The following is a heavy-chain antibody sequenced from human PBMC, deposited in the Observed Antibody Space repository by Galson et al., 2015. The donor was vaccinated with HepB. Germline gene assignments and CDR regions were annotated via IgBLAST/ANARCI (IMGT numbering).Heavy chain of an antibody. CDR1: GFTFSTYG. V-gene: IGHV3-33*01. CDR3: ARVSRGLTIYGIDY. J-gene: IGHJ4*02. Sequence: SLRLSCAASGFTFSTYGMHWVRQAPGKGLEWVAVMSYGGSEEYYVDSVKGRFTISRDTSKNTVYLQMNSLRAEDTAMYYCARVSRGLTIYGIDYWGQGTLVTVSS. CDR2: MSYGGSEE. D-gene: IGHD3-3*01.